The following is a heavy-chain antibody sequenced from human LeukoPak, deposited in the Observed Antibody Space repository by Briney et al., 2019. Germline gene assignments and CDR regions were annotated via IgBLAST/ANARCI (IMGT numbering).Heavy chain of an antibody. J-gene: IGHJ4*02. CDR3: TTVTPLPLYYFDY. V-gene: IGHV3-15*01. Sequence: GGSLRLSCAASGFTFINAWVSWVRQAPGKGLEWVGRIKSKTDGGTTDYAAPVKGRFTISRDDSKNTLYLQMNSLKTEDTAVYYCTTVTPLPLYYFDYWGQGTLVTVSS. CDR1: GFTFINAW. CDR2: IKSKTDGGTT.